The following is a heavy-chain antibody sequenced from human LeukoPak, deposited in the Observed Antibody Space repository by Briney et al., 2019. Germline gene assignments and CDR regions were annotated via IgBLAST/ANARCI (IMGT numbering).Heavy chain of an antibody. V-gene: IGHV4-59*12. J-gene: IGHJ4*02. D-gene: IGHD3-22*01. CDR1: GDSIRGYY. CDR3: ARAHQFYDSSGYYYDY. CDR2: IYYSGST. Sequence: SETLSLTCTVSGDSIRGYYWSWIRQPPGKGLEWIAYIYYSGSTNYNPSLKSRVTMSVDTSKNQFSLKLSSVTAADTAVYYCARAHQFYDSSGYYYDYWGQGTLVTVSS.